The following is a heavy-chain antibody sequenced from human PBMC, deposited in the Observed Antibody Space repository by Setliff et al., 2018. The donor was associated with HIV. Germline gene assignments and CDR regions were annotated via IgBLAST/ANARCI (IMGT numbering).Heavy chain of an antibody. CDR3: ARAPQITIFGISFAPPGGLDL. J-gene: IGHJ6*02. Sequence: PGGSLRLSCAASGFIVSKNYMTWVRQAPGKGLEWVSVIYPDGTTYYVGSVKGRFTISRDNTRNSLYLQMNSVRTDDTAVYYCARAPQITIFGISFAPPGGLDLWGRGTTVTVSS. CDR1: GFIVSKNY. CDR2: IYPDGTT. D-gene: IGHD3-3*02. V-gene: IGHV3-66*01.